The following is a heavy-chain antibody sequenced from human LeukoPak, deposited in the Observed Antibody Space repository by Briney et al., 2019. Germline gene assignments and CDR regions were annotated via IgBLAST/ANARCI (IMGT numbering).Heavy chain of an antibody. J-gene: IGHJ6*03. CDR1: GFTFSSYS. CDR3: AKVAGIAAAGSRGLSYYYMDV. Sequence: GGSLRLSCAASGFTFSSYSMNWVRQAPGKGLEWVSYISSSSSTIYYADSVKGRFTISRDNAKNSLYLQMNSLRAEDTAVYYCAKVAGIAAAGSRGLSYYYMDVWGKGTTVTVSS. D-gene: IGHD6-13*01. CDR2: ISSSSSTI. V-gene: IGHV3-48*04.